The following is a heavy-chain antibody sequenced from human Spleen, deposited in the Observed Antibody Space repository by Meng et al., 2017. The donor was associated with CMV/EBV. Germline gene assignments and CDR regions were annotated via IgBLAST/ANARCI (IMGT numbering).Heavy chain of an antibody. CDR3: AREWFYGSGSYGFDY. J-gene: IGHJ4*02. D-gene: IGHD3-10*01. CDR2: INHSSIT. CDR1: GASISTSNW. V-gene: IGHV4-4*02. Sequence: SGASISTSNWWSGVRQPPGKGLEWIGEINHSSITNYNPSLKSRVTISVDKSKNQFSLKLTSVTAADTAVYYCAREWFYGSGSYGFDYWGQGTLVTVSS.